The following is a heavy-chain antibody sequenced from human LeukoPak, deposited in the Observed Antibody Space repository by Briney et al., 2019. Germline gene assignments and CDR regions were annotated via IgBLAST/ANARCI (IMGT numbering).Heavy chain of an antibody. CDR2: ISGSGGST. V-gene: IGHV3-23*01. J-gene: IGHJ4*02. D-gene: IGHD3-9*01. CDR3: AKRIYDILTGQTGFDY. CDR1: GFTFSSYA. Sequence: PGGSLRFSCAASGFTFSSYAMSWVRQAPGKGLEWVSAISGSGGSTYYADSVKGRFTISRDNSKNTLYLQMNSLRAEDTAVYYCAKRIYDILTGQTGFDYWGQGTLVTVSS.